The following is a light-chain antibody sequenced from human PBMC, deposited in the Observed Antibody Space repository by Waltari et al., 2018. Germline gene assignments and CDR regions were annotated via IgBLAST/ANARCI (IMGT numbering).Light chain of an antibody. CDR2: EVV. Sequence: WYQQRPGKGPRLIIYEVVKRPSGVSNRFSGSMSGYTATLTISGLQAEDEADYYCCSYTSSDTYVFGSGTTVTVL. CDR3: CSYTSSDTYV. V-gene: IGLV2-14*03. J-gene: IGLJ1*01.